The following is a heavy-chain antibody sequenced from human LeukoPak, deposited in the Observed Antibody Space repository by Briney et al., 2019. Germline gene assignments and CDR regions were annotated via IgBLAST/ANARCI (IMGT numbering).Heavy chain of an antibody. D-gene: IGHD5-18*01. CDR1: GGSISSSSYY. CDR3: ARSDTAMVLDY. Sequence: SETLSLTCTVSGGSISSSSYYWGWIRQPPGEGLEWIGSIYYSGSTYYNPSLKSRVTISVDTSKNQFSLKLSSVTAADTAVYYCARSDTAMVLDYWGQGTLVTVSS. CDR2: IYYSGST. V-gene: IGHV4-39*01. J-gene: IGHJ4*02.